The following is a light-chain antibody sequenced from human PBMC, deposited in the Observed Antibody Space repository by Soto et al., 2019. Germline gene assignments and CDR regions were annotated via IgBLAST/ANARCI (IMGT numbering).Light chain of an antibody. V-gene: IGKV1-39*01. Sequence: DIQMTQSPSSVSASIGDTVTITCRASQDINVYLNRYQQKPGEVPKLLIYSASTLHSGVPSRFSGSGSGTDFTLTISSLQPEDFATYYCQQSYSTPWTFGQGTKVDI. J-gene: IGKJ1*01. CDR3: QQSYSTPWT. CDR2: SAS. CDR1: QDINVY.